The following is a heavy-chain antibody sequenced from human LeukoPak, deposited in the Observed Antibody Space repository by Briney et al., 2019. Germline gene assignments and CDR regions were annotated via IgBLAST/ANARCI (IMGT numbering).Heavy chain of an antibody. J-gene: IGHJ6*02. D-gene: IGHD6-13*01. CDR1: GYTFTSYY. Sequence: ASVKVSCKASGYTFTSYYMHWVRQAPGQGLEWMGIINPSGGSTSYAQKFQGRVTMTRDPSTSTVYMELSSLRSEDTAVYYCARGAAASPKVSYSGMDVWGQGTTVTVSS. CDR2: INPSGGST. V-gene: IGHV1-46*01. CDR3: ARGAAASPKVSYSGMDV.